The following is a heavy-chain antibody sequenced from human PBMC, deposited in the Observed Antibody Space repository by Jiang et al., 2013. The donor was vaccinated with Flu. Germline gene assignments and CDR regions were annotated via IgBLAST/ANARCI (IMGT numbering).Heavy chain of an antibody. CDR2: IYYSGSA. CDR3: ARSTLLRGFDY. D-gene: IGHD1-26*01. Sequence: VKPSETLSLTCTVSGGSISSSSYYWGWIRQPPGKGLEWIGSIYYSGSAYYNPSLKSRVTISVDTSKNQFSLKLSSVTAADTAVYYCARSTLLRGFDYWGQGTLVTVSS. J-gene: IGHJ4*02. CDR1: GGSISSSSYY. V-gene: IGHV4-39*07.